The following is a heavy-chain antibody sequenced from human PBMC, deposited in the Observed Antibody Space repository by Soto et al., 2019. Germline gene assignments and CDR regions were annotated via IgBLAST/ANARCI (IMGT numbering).Heavy chain of an antibody. Sequence: PGGSLRLSCAASGFTFSPYGMHWVRQPPGKGLEWVALIWYDGSNKYYVDSVKGRFTISRDNPKSTLYLQMDSLRAEDTAVYYCARALHGAYTFHYYGMDVWGQGTTVTVSS. V-gene: IGHV3-33*01. CDR1: GFTFSPYG. CDR2: IWYDGSNK. D-gene: IGHD3-16*01. CDR3: ARALHGAYTFHYYGMDV. J-gene: IGHJ6*02.